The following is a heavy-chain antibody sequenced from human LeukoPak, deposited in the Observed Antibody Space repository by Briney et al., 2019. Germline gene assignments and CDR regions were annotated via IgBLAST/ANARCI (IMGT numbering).Heavy chain of an antibody. CDR2: IYYSGST. J-gene: IGHJ4*02. CDR3: ASYYDSSGYDYYFDY. Sequence: SETLSLTCTVSGGSISSSSYYWGWIRQPPGKGLEWIGSIYYSGSTYYNPSLKSRVTISVDTSKNQFSLKLSSVTAADTAVYYCASYYDSSGYDYYFDYWGQGTLVTVSS. D-gene: IGHD3-22*01. V-gene: IGHV4-39*07. CDR1: GGSISSSSYY.